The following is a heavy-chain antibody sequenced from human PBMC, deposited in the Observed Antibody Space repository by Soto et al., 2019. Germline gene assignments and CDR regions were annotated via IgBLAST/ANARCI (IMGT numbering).Heavy chain of an antibody. CDR3: ARHLWVGTSWYLGAFDI. Sequence: QVQLQESGPGLVKPSETLSLTCTVSGDSIGNYYWSWIRQPPGKGLEWIGYIYYSGSTNYNPSLKSRVTISVDTSKNQFSLKLNSVTAADTAVYYCARHLWVGTSWYLGAFDIWVQGTMVTVSS. CDR1: GDSIGNYY. V-gene: IGHV4-59*08. CDR2: IYYSGST. J-gene: IGHJ3*02. D-gene: IGHD6-13*01.